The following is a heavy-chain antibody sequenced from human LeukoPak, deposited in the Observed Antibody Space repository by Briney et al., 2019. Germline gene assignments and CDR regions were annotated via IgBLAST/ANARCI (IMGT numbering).Heavy chain of an antibody. CDR2: IKQDGSEK. CDR1: GFTFSSYW. D-gene: IGHD3-10*01. CDR3: ARDEGNYGAGSYFARN. Sequence: GGSLRLSCAASGFTFSSYWMSWVRQAPGKGLEWVANIKQDGSEKYYVDSVKGRFTISRDNANNSLYLQMNSLRAEDTAFYYCARDEGNYGAGSYFARNWGQGTLVTVSS. J-gene: IGHJ4*02. V-gene: IGHV3-7*01.